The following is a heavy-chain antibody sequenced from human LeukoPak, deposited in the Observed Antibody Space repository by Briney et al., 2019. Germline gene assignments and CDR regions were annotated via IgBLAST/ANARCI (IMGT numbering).Heavy chain of an antibody. V-gene: IGHV4-31*03. CDR1: GGSISSGGYY. Sequence: SETLSLTCTVSGGSISSGGYYWSWIRQHPGKGLEWIGYIYYSGSTYYNPSLKSRVTISVDTSKNQFSLKLSSVTAADTAVYYCARWKENYDYRYYYYYMDVWGKGTTVTVSS. D-gene: IGHD5-12*01. CDR3: ARWKENYDYRYYYYYMDV. CDR2: IYYSGST. J-gene: IGHJ6*03.